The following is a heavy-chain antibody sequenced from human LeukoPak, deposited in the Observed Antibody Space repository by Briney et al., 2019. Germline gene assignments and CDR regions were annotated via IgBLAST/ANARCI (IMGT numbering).Heavy chain of an antibody. V-gene: IGHV3-23*01. CDR1: GFTFSSYA. CDR2: ISGSGGST. CDR3: AKTGFQSGDYYYYMDV. D-gene: IGHD1-14*01. J-gene: IGHJ6*03. Sequence: GGSLRLSCAGSGFTFSSYAMSWVRQAPGKGLEWVSSISGSGGSTYYADSVKGRFTISRDNSKNTLYLQMNGLRGEDTASYHCAKTGFQSGDYYYYMDVWGKGTTVTVSS.